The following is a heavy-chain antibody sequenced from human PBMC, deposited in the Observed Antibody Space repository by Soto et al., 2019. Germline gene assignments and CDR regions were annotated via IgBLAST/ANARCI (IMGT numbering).Heavy chain of an antibody. CDR1: GGTFSSYA. CDR3: ARVIEYDFWSGYQQVYGMDV. Sequence: VASVKVSCKASGGTFSSYAISWVRQAPGRGLEWMGGIIPIFGTANYAQKFQGRVTITADKSTSTAYMELSSLRSEDTAVYYCARVIEYDFWSGYQQVYGMDVWGQGTTVTVSS. J-gene: IGHJ6*02. V-gene: IGHV1-69*06. CDR2: IIPIFGTA. D-gene: IGHD3-3*01.